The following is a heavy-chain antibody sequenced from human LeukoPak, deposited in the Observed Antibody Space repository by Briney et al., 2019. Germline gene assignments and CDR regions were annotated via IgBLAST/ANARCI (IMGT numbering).Heavy chain of an antibody. Sequence: PSETLSLTCAVYGGSFSGYYWSWIRQPPGRGLEWIGEINHSGSTNYNPSLKSRVTISVDTSKNQFSLKLSSVTAADTAVYHCARTDYGAELDYWGQGTLVTVSS. D-gene: IGHD3-16*01. V-gene: IGHV4-34*01. J-gene: IGHJ4*02. CDR3: ARTDYGAELDY. CDR2: INHSGST. CDR1: GGSFSGYY.